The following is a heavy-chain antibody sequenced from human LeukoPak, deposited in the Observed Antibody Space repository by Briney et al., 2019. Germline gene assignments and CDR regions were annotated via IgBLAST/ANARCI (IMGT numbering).Heavy chain of an antibody. CDR1: GFTFSSYA. CDR3: AKDHWALGGSYYYDY. J-gene: IGHJ4*02. V-gene: IGHV3-23*01. D-gene: IGHD1-26*01. CDR2: ISGSGGST. Sequence: GGSLRLSCAASGFTFSSYAMSWVRQAPGKGLEWVSAISGSGGSTYYADSVKGRFTISRDNSKNTLYLQMNSLRAEDTAVYYCAKDHWALGGSYYYDYWGQGTLVTVSS.